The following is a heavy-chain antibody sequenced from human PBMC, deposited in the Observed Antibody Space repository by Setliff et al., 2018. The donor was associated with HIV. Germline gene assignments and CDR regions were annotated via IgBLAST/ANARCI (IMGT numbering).Heavy chain of an antibody. D-gene: IGHD3-10*01. Sequence: VKVSCKASGYTFTSYAMHWVRQAPGQRLEWMGWINAGNGNIRYSQKFQGRVTLTRDTSAGTVYLDLSSLRSEDTAIYYCARGYYNSGNYFEYWGQGTLVTVSS. CDR2: INAGNGNI. CDR3: ARGYYNSGNYFEY. V-gene: IGHV1-3*01. CDR1: GYTFTSYA. J-gene: IGHJ4*02.